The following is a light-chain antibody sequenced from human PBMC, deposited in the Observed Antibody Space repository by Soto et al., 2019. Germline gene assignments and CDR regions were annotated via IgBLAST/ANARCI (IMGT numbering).Light chain of an antibody. CDR1: SSNIGSNT. V-gene: IGLV1-44*01. CDR3: SAWDNSLNGYV. Sequence: QSVLTQPPSASGTPGQRVTISCSGSSSNIGSNTVNWYQQLPGTAPKHLIFTAGQRPSGVPGRFSGSKSGTSASLAISGLQSEDEGDYYCSAWDNSLNGYVFGPGTKVTVL. J-gene: IGLJ1*01. CDR2: TAG.